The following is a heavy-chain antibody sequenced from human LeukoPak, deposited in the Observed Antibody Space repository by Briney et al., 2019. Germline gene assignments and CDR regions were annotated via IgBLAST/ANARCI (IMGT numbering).Heavy chain of an antibody. J-gene: IGHJ5*02. CDR1: GYSISSGYY. Sequence: PSETLSLTCAVSGYSISSGYYWGWIRQPPGKGLEWIGSIYHSGSTYYNPSLKSRVTISVDTSKNQFSLKLSSVTAADTAVYYCARHRRNTIFGWFDPWGQGTLVTVSS. D-gene: IGHD3-3*01. CDR3: ARHRRNTIFGWFDP. CDR2: IYHSGST. V-gene: IGHV4-38-2*01.